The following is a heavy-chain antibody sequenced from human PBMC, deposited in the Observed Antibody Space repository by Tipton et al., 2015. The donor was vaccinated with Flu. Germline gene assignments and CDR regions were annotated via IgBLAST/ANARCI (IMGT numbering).Heavy chain of an antibody. CDR3: AREGPFVAQAIDY. CDR1: GFTFSSYS. D-gene: IGHD2-15*01. Sequence: SLRLSCAVSGFTFSSYSMNWVRQAPGKGLEWVSSISSSGSHIYYADSVKGRFTVSRGNAKNSLYLQMHSLRAEDTAVYYCAREGPFVAQAIDYWGQGALVTVSS. J-gene: IGHJ4*02. CDR2: ISSSGSHI. V-gene: IGHV3-21*06.